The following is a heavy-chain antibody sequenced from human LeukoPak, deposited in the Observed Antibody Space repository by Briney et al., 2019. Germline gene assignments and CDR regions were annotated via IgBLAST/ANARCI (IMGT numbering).Heavy chain of an antibody. Sequence: SETLSLACTVSGGSISSYYCSWVRQPPGRGLEWIRYIYYSGSTNYNPSLKSRVTISVDTSKNQFSLKLSSVTAADTAVYYCARVGERVYCSSTSCSSHNWFDPWGQGTLVTVSS. V-gene: IGHV4-59*01. CDR2: IYYSGST. CDR1: GGSISSYY. D-gene: IGHD2-2*01. CDR3: ARVGERVYCSSTSCSSHNWFDP. J-gene: IGHJ5*02.